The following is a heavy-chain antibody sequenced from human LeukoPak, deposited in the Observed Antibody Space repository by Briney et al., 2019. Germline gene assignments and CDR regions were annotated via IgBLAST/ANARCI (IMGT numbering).Heavy chain of an antibody. CDR3: ASDLVGATFLDY. V-gene: IGHV3-66*01. Sequence: PGESLRLSCEASGFTVSSNYMSWVRQAPGKGLEWVSVIYGGGRTYYADSVKGRFTLSRDKSKNTAYLQMNRVRAEDTAVYYCASDLVGATFLDYWGQGTLVTVSS. CDR1: GFTVSSNY. D-gene: IGHD1-26*01. J-gene: IGHJ4*02. CDR2: IYGGGRT.